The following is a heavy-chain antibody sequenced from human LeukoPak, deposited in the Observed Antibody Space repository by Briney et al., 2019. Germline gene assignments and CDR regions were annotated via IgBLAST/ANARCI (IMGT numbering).Heavy chain of an antibody. CDR1: GGSISSSSYY. CDR2: IYYSGST. D-gene: IGHD6-13*01. CDR3: ARVDGSSWYRPHYYYYYYYMDV. V-gene: IGHV4-39*07. Sequence: SETLSLTCTVSGGSISSSSYYWGWIRQPPGKGLEWIGSIYYSGSTYYNPSLKSRVTISVDTSKNQFSLKLSSVTAADTAVYYCARVDGSSWYRPHYYYYYYYMDVWGKGTTVTISS. J-gene: IGHJ6*03.